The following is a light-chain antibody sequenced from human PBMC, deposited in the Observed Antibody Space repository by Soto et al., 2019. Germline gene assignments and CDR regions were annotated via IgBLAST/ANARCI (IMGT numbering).Light chain of an antibody. J-gene: IGLJ3*02. CDR1: SSDIGVYNY. CDR3: SSYTSSSTLV. V-gene: IGLV2-14*03. CDR2: XXX. Sequence: QSALTQPASVSGSLGQSITISCTGSSSDIGVYNYVSWYQQHPGKAPKLMIYXXXXXXXXXXXXXXXSKTGNTASLTISGXXAEDXAEYHCSSYTSSSTLVFGGGTKLTVL.